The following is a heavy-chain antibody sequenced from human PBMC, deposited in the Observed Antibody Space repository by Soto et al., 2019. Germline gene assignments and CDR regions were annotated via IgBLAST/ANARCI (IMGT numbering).Heavy chain of an antibody. CDR2: IIPIFGTA. Sequence: SVKVSCKASGGTFSSYAISWVRQASGQGLEWMGGIIPIFGTANYAQKFQGRVTITADESTSTAYMELSSLRSEDTAVYYCASASSGSYYAVTYGMDVWGQGTTVTVSS. V-gene: IGHV1-69*13. J-gene: IGHJ6*02. CDR1: GGTFSSYA. CDR3: ASASSGSYYAVTYGMDV. D-gene: IGHD3-10*01.